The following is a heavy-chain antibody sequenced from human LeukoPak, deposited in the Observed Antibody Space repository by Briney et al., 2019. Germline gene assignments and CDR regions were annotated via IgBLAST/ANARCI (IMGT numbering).Heavy chain of an antibody. CDR3: ARDEAAAGVFDY. V-gene: IGHV3-21*01. CDR1: GFTVSGYS. Sequence: PGGSLRLSCVGSGFTVSGYSMNWVRQAPGKGLEWVSSISSSSSYIYYADSMKGQLTISRDNAKNSLYLQMKRLRAEDTAVYYCARDEAAAGVFDYWGQGTLVTVSS. J-gene: IGHJ4*02. CDR2: ISSSSSYI. D-gene: IGHD6-13*01.